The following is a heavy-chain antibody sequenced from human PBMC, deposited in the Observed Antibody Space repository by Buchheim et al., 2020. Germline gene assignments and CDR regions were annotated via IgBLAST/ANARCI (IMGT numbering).Heavy chain of an antibody. J-gene: IGHJ4*02. Sequence: EVQLVESGGGLVQPGGSLRLSCTTSGLTFSNHWMAWVRQAPGKGLEWVANINEGGSQKYYVDSVKGRFTISRDNAKNSLYLQMNSLKVEDMAVYHCAKTIKGYSEGAYWGQGT. CDR1: GLTFSNHW. CDR3: AKTIKGYSEGAY. CDR2: INEGGSQK. D-gene: IGHD5-18*01. V-gene: IGHV3-7*01.